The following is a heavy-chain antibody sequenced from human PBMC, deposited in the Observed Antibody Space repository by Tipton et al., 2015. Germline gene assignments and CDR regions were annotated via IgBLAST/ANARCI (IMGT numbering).Heavy chain of an antibody. V-gene: IGHV4-39*02. D-gene: IGHD3-10*01. J-gene: IGHJ5*02. CDR3: ARTYSYDSGTDYEGDWFDP. CDR2: IYYTGTT. Sequence: TLSLTCSVSGDSISSGRYYWGWIRQSPEKGLEWIGSIYYTGTTHYNPSLKGRLTISLDTTKNHFSLRLNSVTAADTAVYYCARTYSYDSGTDYEGDWFDPWGQGTLVIVSS. CDR1: GDSISSGRYY.